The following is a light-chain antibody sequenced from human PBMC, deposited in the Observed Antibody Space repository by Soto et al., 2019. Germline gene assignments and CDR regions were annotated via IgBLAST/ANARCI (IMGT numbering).Light chain of an antibody. J-gene: IGKJ5*01. CDR2: GAS. CDR3: QQYGSSLIT. CDR1: QSVSSNY. V-gene: IGKV3-20*01. Sequence: ENVLTQSPGTLSLSPGERATLSCRASQSVSSNYLAWYQQKPGQAPRLLIYGASSRATGIPDRFSGSGSGKDFTLTISRLEPEDFAVYYCQQYGSSLITFGQGTRLEIK.